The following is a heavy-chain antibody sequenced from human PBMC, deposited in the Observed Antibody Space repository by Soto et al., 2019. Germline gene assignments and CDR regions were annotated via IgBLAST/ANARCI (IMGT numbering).Heavy chain of an antibody. Sequence: PGESLKISCKGSGYSFTIHWIGWLRQMPGKGLEWMGIIYPGDSDTRYSPSFQGQVSISVDKSNSTTYLQWSSLQASDTAMYYCARNESSLVTLSSQYYSFGMDVWGQGTMVSVSS. CDR3: ARNESSLVTLSSQYYSFGMDV. J-gene: IGHJ6*02. CDR1: GYSFTIHW. D-gene: IGHD2-8*02. CDR2: IYPGDSDT. V-gene: IGHV5-51*01.